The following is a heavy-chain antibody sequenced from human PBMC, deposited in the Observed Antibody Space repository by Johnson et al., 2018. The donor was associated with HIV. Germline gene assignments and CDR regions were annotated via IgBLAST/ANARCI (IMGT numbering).Heavy chain of an antibody. D-gene: IGHD1-26*01. V-gene: IGHV3-NL1*01. CDR2: IYCGGRP. CDR3: ARESASSGRYSGAFDF. CDR1: GFTFSSYG. Sequence: QMMLVESGGGLAQPGGSLRLSCAASGFTFSSYGMHWVRQAPGKGLEWVSSIYCGGRPYYAESVGGRFTISRDTSKNTLHLQMNSQRAEDTAVYYCARESASSGRYSGAFDFWGQGTMVTVSS. J-gene: IGHJ3*01.